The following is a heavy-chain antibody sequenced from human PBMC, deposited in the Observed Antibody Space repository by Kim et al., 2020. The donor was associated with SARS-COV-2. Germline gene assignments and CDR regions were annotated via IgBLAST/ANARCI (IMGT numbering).Heavy chain of an antibody. CDR1: GFIFSDAW. V-gene: IGHV3-15*01. CDR3: TFGPA. Sequence: GGSLRISCAGTGFIFSDAWMRWVRQAPGKGLEWVARIKSKSDGGTRDYAAVVKGRFTISRDDSKNTLYMQMNGLKTEDTAVYYCTFGPAWGQGSLVIVSS. CDR2: IKSKSDGGTR. D-gene: IGHD3-10*01. J-gene: IGHJ4*02.